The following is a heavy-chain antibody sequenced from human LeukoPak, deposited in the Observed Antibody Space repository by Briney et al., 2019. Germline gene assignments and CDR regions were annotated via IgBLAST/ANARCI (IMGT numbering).Heavy chain of an antibody. CDR1: GFTFSSYW. J-gene: IGHJ4*02. D-gene: IGHD3-9*01. CDR3: ARVRYYLDY. Sequence: GGSLRLSCVASGFTFSSYWMHWVRQAPGKGLERVGRIRNKVNSYSTEYAASVKGRFTISRDDSKNSLYLQMNSLKTEDTAVYYCARVRYYLDYWGQGTLVTVSS. V-gene: IGHV3-72*01. CDR2: IRNKVNSYST.